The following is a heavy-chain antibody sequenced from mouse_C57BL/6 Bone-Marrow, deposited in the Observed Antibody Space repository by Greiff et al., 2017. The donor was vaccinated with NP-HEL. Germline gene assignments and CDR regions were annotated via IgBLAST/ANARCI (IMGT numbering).Heavy chain of an antibody. CDR1: GYTFTSYW. V-gene: IGHV1-50*01. CDR2: IDPSDSYT. D-gene: IGHD1-1*01. CDR3: ERGYYGSSYEYFDV. J-gene: IGHJ1*03. Sequence: QVQLQQPGAELVKPGASVKLSCKASGYTFTSYWMQWVKQRPGQGLEWIGEIDPSDSYTNYNHKFKGKATLTVDTSSSTAYLQLSSLTSEDSAVYYCERGYYGSSYEYFDVWGTGTTVTVSS.